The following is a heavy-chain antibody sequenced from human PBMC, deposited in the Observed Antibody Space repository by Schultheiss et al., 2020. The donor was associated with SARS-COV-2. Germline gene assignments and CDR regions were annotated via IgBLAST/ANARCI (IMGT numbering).Heavy chain of an antibody. V-gene: IGHV1-8*02. Sequence: ASVKVSCKASGYTFTSYQMHWVRQAPGQGLEWMGWMNPNSGNTGYAQKFQGRVTMTRNTSISTAYMELSSLRSEDTAVYYCARGAVVPAAVMGLDPWGQGTLVTVSS. D-gene: IGHD2-2*01. CDR3: ARGAVVPAAVMGLDP. CDR2: MNPNSGNT. J-gene: IGHJ5*02. CDR1: GYTFTSYQ.